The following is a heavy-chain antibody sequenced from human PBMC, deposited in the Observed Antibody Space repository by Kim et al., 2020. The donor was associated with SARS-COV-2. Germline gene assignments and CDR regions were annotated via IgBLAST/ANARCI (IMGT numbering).Heavy chain of an antibody. Sequence: SVKVSCKASGGTFSSYAISWVRQAPGQGLEWMGGIIPIFGTANYAQKFQGRVTITADESTSTAYMELSSLRSEDTAVYYCARDHRLAGVVVPAAMRSNYYYYGMGVWGQGTTVTVSS. CDR2: IIPIFGTA. V-gene: IGHV1-69*13. CDR3: ARDHRLAGVVVPAAMRSNYYYYGMGV. J-gene: IGHJ6*02. CDR1: GGTFSSYA. D-gene: IGHD2-2*01.